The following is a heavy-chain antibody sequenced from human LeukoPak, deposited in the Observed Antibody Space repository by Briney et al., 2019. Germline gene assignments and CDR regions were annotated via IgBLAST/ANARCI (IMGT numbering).Heavy chain of an antibody. V-gene: IGHV1-24*01. CDR3: AADSSRGAAAGYFDY. CDR1: GYTLTELS. Sequence: APVKVSCKVSGYTLTELSMHWVRQAPGKGLEWMGGFDPEDGETIYAQKFQGRVTMTEDTSTDTAYMELSSLRSEDTAVYYCAADSSRGAAAGYFDYWGQGTLVTVSS. J-gene: IGHJ4*02. D-gene: IGHD6-13*01. CDR2: FDPEDGET.